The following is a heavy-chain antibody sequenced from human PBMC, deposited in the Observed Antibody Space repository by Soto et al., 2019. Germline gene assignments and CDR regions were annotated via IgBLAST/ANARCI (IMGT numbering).Heavy chain of an antibody. CDR1: GGAFSSYA. D-gene: IGHD3-16*01. CDR3: AREMGGVRQMKYNWFDP. Sequence: ASVKASCEASGGAFSSYALSWVRQAPGQGLEWMGGIIPIFGTANYAQKFQGRVTITADESTSTAYMELSSLRSEDTAVYYCAREMGGVRQMKYNWFDPWGQGTLVTVSS. V-gene: IGHV1-69*13. J-gene: IGHJ5*02. CDR2: IIPIFGTA.